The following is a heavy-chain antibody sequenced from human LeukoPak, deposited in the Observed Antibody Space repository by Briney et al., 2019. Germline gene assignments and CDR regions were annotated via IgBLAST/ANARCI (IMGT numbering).Heavy chain of an antibody. V-gene: IGHV4-59*01. CDR2: IYYSGST. J-gene: IGHJ4*02. Sequence: SETLSLTCTVSGGSISSYYWSGIRQSPGKGLEWIGYIYYSGSTNYNPSLKSRVTISVDTSKNQFSLKLSSVTAADTAVYYCARLYVFGESPFDYWGQGTLVTVSS. CDR1: GGSISSYY. CDR3: ARLYVFGESPFDY. D-gene: IGHD3-10*02.